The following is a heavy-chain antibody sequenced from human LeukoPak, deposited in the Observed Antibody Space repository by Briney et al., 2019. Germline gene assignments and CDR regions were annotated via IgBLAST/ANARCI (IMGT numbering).Heavy chain of an antibody. D-gene: IGHD6-6*01. Sequence: GASVKVSCKASGGTFSSYAISWVRQAPGQGLEWMGGIIPIFGTANYAQKFQGRVTITADESTSTAYMELSSLRSEDTAVYYCATEAYEYSSSMTPPGDAFDIWGQGTMVTVSS. V-gene: IGHV1-69*01. CDR1: GGTFSSYA. J-gene: IGHJ3*02. CDR3: ATEAYEYSSSMTPPGDAFDI. CDR2: IIPIFGTA.